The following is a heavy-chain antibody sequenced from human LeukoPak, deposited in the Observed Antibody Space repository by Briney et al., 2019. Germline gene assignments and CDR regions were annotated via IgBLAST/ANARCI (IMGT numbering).Heavy chain of an antibody. V-gene: IGHV4-61*02. D-gene: IGHD1-26*01. Sequence: SETLSLTCTVSGGSISSGGYYWTWIRQPAGKGLEWVGRISTSGSTNYNPSLKSRITISIDTSKNQFSLKLSSVTAADTALYYCARDSTTTWYGQDYWGQGTLVTDSS. CDR3: ARDSTTTWYGQDY. CDR2: ISTSGST. J-gene: IGHJ4*02. CDR1: GGSISSGGYY.